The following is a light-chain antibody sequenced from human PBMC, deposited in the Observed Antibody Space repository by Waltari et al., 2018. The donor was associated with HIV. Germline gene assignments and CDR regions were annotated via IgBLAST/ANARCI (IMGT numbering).Light chain of an antibody. CDR1: NIGTKD. J-gene: IGLJ2*01. Sequence: SYALTQPLSVSVALGQTARLTCGGSNIGTKDVHWYQQRPGQAPLLVIYNNNNRPSGIPERFSGSKSHNTATLTIRGAQAGDEAVYFCQVWHYSVFFGGGTNLTVL. CDR3: QVWHYSVF. CDR2: NNN. V-gene: IGLV3-9*01.